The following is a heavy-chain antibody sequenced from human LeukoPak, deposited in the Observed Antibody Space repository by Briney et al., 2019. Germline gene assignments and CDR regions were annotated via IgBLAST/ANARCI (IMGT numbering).Heavy chain of an antibody. V-gene: IGHV1-18*01. D-gene: IGHD3-9*01. CDR1: GYSFTDYY. J-gene: IGHJ6*03. CDR3: ARVTRGRYHYYYYYMDV. Sequence: ASVKVSCKTSGYSFTDYYMHWVRQAPGQGLEWMGWISAYNGNTNYAQKLQGRVTMTTDTSTSTAYMELRSLRSDDTAVYYCARVTRGRYHYYYYYMDVWGKGTTVTVSS. CDR2: ISAYNGNT.